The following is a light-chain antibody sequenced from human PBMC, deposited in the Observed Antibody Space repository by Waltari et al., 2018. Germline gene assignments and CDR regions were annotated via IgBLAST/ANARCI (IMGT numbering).Light chain of an antibody. J-gene: IGKJ1*01. CDR2: GAS. V-gene: IGKV3-15*01. CDR3: QQSKIWPA. Sequence: EIVMTQSPATLSVSPGERYTLSCRASQGISSDLAWYKQKPGQAPRLLIFGASTMATGVPARFSGSGSGTWFTLTISSLQSEDFGVYYCQQSKIWPAFGQGTKVEIK. CDR1: QGISSD.